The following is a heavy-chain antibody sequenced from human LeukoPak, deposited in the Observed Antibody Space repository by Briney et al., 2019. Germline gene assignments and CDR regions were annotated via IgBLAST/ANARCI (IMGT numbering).Heavy chain of an antibody. CDR2: ISGSGGST. CDR1: GFTFSSYA. J-gene: IGHJ6*02. D-gene: IGHD1-1*01. Sequence: PGGSLRLSCAASGFTFSSYAMSWVRQAPGKGLEWVSAISGSGGSTYYADSVEGRFTISRDNSKNTLYLQMNSLRAEDTAVYYCAKVPQLYHYYGMDVWGQGTTVTVSS. V-gene: IGHV3-23*01. CDR3: AKVPQLYHYYGMDV.